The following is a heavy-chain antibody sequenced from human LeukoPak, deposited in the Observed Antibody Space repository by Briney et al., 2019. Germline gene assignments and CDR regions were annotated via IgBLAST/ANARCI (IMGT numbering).Heavy chain of an antibody. V-gene: IGHV4-39*01. CDR3: ARPAEIGVGVDY. J-gene: IGHJ4*02. Sequence: SETPSLTCTVSGGSISSSSYYWGWIRQPPGKGLEWIGSIYYSGSTYYNPSVKSRVTISVDTSKNQFSLKLSSVTAADTAVYYCARPAEIGVGVDYWGQGTLVTVSS. CDR1: GGSISSSSYY. D-gene: IGHD3-3*01. CDR2: IYYSGST.